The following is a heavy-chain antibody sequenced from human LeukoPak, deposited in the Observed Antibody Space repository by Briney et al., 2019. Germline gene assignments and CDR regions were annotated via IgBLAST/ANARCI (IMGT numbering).Heavy chain of an antibody. CDR3: ARGSSSWYLSSNWFDP. V-gene: IGHV4-34*01. CDR2: INHSGST. J-gene: IGHJ5*02. D-gene: IGHD6-13*01. CDR1: GGSFSGYY. Sequence: SETLSLTCAVYGGSFSGYYWSWIRQPPGKGLEWIGEINHSGSTNYNPSLKSRVTISVDTSKNQFSLKLSSVTAADTAVYYCARGSSSWYLSSNWFDPWGQGTLVTVSS.